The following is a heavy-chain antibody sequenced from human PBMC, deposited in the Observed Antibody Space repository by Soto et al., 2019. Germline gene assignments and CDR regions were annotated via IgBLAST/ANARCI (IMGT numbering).Heavy chain of an antibody. Sequence: EVQLLESGGGLVQPGGSLRLSCAASGFTFTNYAMAWVRQAPGKGLEWVSTIIGSGGSTYYADSVKGRFSISRDNSKNTLFLQMNSLRAEDTAVYYCANGLRFLDWLTGVDYWGQGTLVTVSS. CDR2: IIGSGGST. V-gene: IGHV3-23*01. CDR1: GFTFTNYA. D-gene: IGHD3-3*01. CDR3: ANGLRFLDWLTGVDY. J-gene: IGHJ4*02.